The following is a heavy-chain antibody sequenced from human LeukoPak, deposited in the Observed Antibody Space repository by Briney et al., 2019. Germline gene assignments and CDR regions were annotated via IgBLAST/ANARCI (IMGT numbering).Heavy chain of an antibody. V-gene: IGHV1-2*02. CDR3: ARLRGPRYGDLFDS. J-gene: IGHJ4*02. Sequence: ASVKVSCKASGYTFKAYYIHWLRQAPGQGFEWMGWITPTSGDTKYSQNFQDNVSMTRDMSITTAFLELSRLTSDDTAVYYCARLRGPRYGDLFDSWGQGTPVTVSS. D-gene: IGHD4-17*01. CDR2: ITPTSGDT. CDR1: GYTFKAYY.